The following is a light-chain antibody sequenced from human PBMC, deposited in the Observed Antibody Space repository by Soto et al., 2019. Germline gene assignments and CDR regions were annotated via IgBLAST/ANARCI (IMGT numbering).Light chain of an antibody. CDR2: EVS. CDR3: TSYSSLTTLDV. J-gene: IGLJ1*01. CDR1: SSDVGGYNY. Sequence: QSVLTQPASVSGSPGQSITISCTGTSSDVGGYNYVSWYQQHPDKAPRLMIYEVSHRPSGVSNRFSCSKSGNTASLTISGLQAEDEADYYCTSYSSLTTLDVFGTGTKVTVL. V-gene: IGLV2-14*01.